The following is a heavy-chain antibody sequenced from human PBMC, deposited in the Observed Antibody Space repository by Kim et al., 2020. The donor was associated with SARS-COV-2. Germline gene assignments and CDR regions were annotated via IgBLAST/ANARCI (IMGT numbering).Heavy chain of an antibody. Sequence: GGSLRLSCAASGFTFSSYAMHWVRQAPGKGLEWVAVISYDGSSKQYADSVKGRFTISRDNSKNTLYLEISSLRTEETAVYYCAKVVYISSQPSHYYGLDV. CDR1: GFTFSSYA. CDR3: AKVVYISSQPSHYYGLDV. V-gene: IGHV3-30*18. J-gene: IGHJ6*01. CDR2: ISYDGSSK. D-gene: IGHD5-12*01.